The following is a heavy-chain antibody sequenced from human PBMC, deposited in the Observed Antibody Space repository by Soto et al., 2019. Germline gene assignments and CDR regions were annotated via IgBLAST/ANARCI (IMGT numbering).Heavy chain of an antibody. D-gene: IGHD3-10*01. CDR3: ARGFGFGELTTGY. J-gene: IGHJ4*02. Sequence: QVQLVESGGGVVQPGRSLRLSCAASGFTFSSYAMHWVRQAPGKGLEWVAVISYDGSNKYYADSVKGRFTISRDNSKNTLYLQMNSLRAEDTAVYYCARGFGFGELTTGYWGQGTLVTVSS. V-gene: IGHV3-30-3*01. CDR2: ISYDGSNK. CDR1: GFTFSSYA.